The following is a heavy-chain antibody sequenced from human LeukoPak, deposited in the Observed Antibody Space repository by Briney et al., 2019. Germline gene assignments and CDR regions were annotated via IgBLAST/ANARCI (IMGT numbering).Heavy chain of an antibody. Sequence: ASVKVSCKASGYTFTSYGISWVRQAPGQGLEWMGWISAYNGNTNYAQKLQGRVTMTTDTSTSTAYMELRSLRSDDTAVYYCTRAEDIVLMVYATEDYWGQGTLVTVSS. V-gene: IGHV1-18*01. CDR1: GYTFTSYG. D-gene: IGHD2-8*01. CDR3: TRAEDIVLMVYATEDY. CDR2: ISAYNGNT. J-gene: IGHJ4*02.